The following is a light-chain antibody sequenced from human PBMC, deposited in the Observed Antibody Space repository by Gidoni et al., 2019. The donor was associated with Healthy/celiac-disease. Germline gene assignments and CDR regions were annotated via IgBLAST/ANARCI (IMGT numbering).Light chain of an antibody. J-gene: IGKJ3*01. CDR1: QSLLHSNGYNY. CDR3: MQAIQTFT. V-gene: IGKV2-28*01. Sequence: IVMTQSPLSLPVTPGAPASISCRSSQSLLHSNGYNYLDWYLQKPGQSPQLLIYLGSNRASGVPDRCSGSGSGTDFTLKISRVEAEDVGVYYCMQAIQTFTFGPGTKVDIK. CDR2: LGS.